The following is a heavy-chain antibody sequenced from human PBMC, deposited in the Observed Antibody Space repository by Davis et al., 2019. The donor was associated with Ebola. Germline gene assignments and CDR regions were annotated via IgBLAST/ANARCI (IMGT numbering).Heavy chain of an antibody. V-gene: IGHV3-66*02. D-gene: IGHD3-16*01. Sequence: SLKISCAASGFTVSSNYMSWVRQAPGTGLEWVSVIYSGGSTYYADSVKGRFTISRDNSKNTLYLQMNSLGAEDTAVYYCARDQGVDYDYIWGKPYYYYGMDVWGQGTTVTVSS. J-gene: IGHJ6*02. CDR1: GFTVSSNY. CDR3: ARDQGVDYDYIWGKPYYYYGMDV. CDR2: IYSGGST.